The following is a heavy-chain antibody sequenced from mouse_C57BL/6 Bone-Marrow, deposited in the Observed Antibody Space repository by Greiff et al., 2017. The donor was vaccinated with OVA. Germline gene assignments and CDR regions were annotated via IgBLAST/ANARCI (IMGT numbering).Heavy chain of an antibody. CDR3: ARGRRRFAY. Sequence: VQLQQSGPELVKPGASVKISCKASGYTFTDYYMNWVKQSHGKSLEWIGDINPNNGGTSYNQKFKGKATWTVDKSSSTAYMELRSLTSEDSAVYYCARGRRRFAYWGQGTLVTVSA. CDR1: GYTFTDYY. CDR2: INPNNGGT. D-gene: IGHD2-12*01. J-gene: IGHJ3*01. V-gene: IGHV1-26*01.